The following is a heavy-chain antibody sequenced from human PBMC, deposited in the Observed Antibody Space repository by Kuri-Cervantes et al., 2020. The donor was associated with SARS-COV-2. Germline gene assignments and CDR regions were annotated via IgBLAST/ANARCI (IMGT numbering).Heavy chain of an antibody. Sequence: SETLSLTCAVYGGSISGYSWSWIRQPPGKGLVWIGEINHSGSTTYNPSLKSRVTISVDTPKNQFSLKLSSVAAADTAVYYCASLKGAPTIAAGPGQGFYYDYYGLDVWGQGTTVTVSS. D-gene: IGHD6-13*01. CDR2: INHSGST. CDR3: ASLKGAPTIAAGPGQGFYYDYYGLDV. V-gene: IGHV4-34*01. J-gene: IGHJ6*02. CDR1: GGSISGYS.